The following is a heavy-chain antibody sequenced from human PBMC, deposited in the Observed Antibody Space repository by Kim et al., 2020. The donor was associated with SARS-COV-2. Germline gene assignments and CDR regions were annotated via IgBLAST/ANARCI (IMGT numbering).Heavy chain of an antibody. Sequence: YSPSFQGQVTTSADRPISTAYLQWSSLKASDTAMYFCARLPHSSGYYFDYWGQGTLVTVSS. D-gene: IGHD5-18*01. CDR3: ARLPHSSGYYFDY. J-gene: IGHJ4*02. V-gene: IGHV5-51*04.